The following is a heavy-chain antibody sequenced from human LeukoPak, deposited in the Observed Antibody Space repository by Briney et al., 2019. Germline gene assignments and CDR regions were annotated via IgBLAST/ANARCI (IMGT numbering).Heavy chain of an antibody. CDR1: GGSFSGYY. CDR3: ARDLGLLSYGSFDP. J-gene: IGHJ5*02. V-gene: IGHV4-34*01. Sequence: PSETPSLTCAVYGGSFSGYYWSWIRQPPGKGLEWIGEINHSGSTYYNPSLKSRVTISVDTSKNQFSLKLSSVTAADTAVYYCARDLGLLSYGSFDPWGQGTLVTVSS. CDR2: INHSGST. D-gene: IGHD5-18*01.